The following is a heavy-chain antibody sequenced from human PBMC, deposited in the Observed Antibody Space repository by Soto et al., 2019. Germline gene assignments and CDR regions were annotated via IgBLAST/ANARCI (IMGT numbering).Heavy chain of an antibody. CDR3: ARERVGHSAMDV. Sequence: QVQLQESGPGLVKPSETLSLMCTVSGGSITNYYWSWIRQSPAKGLEWIGYVSDSGSTKYNPSLKSRVTISVDTSKNQFSLKLTYLTAADTAVYYCARERVGHSAMDVWGQGTTVTVYS. V-gene: IGHV4-59*12. J-gene: IGHJ6*02. D-gene: IGHD1-26*01. CDR2: VSDSGST. CDR1: GGSITNYY.